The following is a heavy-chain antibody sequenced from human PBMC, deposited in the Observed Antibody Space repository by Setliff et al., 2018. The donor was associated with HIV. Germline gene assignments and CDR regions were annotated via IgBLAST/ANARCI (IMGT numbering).Heavy chain of an antibody. Sequence: PSETLSLTCSVSGDSITSHYWSWIRQPPGKGLEWIGYIYFTGSTNYNPSLKSRVTISVDTSKNQFSLKLSSVTAADTAVYYCARHDGTYCGGDCYLLGYFDLWGRGTLVTVSS. CDR1: GDSITSHY. CDR3: ARHDGTYCGGDCYLLGYFDL. V-gene: IGHV4-59*11. D-gene: IGHD2-21*02. CDR2: IYFTGST. J-gene: IGHJ2*01.